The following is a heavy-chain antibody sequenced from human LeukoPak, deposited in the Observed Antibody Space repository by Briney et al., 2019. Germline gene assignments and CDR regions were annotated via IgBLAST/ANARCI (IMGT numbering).Heavy chain of an antibody. V-gene: IGHV4-39*01. CDR2: YTGST. J-gene: IGHJ4*02. Sequence: WETLSLTCTVSGGSISSSTYYWGWIRQPPGKGLEWIGSYTGSTDYNPSLKSRVAISVDASKSQISLRLSSVTAADTAVYYCARHGPTRKQWLVGYYFDYWGQGTLVTVSS. D-gene: IGHD6-19*01. CDR3: ARHGPTRKQWLVGYYFDY. CDR1: GGSISSSTYY.